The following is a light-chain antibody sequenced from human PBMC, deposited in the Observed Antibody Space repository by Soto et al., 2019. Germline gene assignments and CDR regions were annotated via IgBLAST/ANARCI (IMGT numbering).Light chain of an antibody. J-gene: IGLJ1*01. CDR3: SSYTSSSTLV. V-gene: IGLV2-14*01. CDR1: SSDVGGYNY. CDR2: EVS. Sequence: QSALTQPASVSGSPGQSITISCTRTSSDVGGYNYVSWYQQHPGKAPKLMIYEVSNRPSGVSNRFSGSKSDNTASLTISGLQAEDEADYYCSSYTSSSTLVFGTGTKVTV.